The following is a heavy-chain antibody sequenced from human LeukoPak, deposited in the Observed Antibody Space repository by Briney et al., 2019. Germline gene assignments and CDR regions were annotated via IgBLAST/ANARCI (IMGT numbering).Heavy chain of an antibody. V-gene: IGHV3-30*04. CDR1: GITFRNYA. CDR2: ISYDGSNK. D-gene: IGHD2-15*01. CDR3: ARELLGMDV. Sequence: GSLRLSCATSGITFRNYAKQRVRQAPGQGLEWVAVISYDGSNKYYADSVKGRFTISRDNSKNTLYLQMNSLRAEDTAVYYCARELLGMDVWGKGTTVTVSS. J-gene: IGHJ6*04.